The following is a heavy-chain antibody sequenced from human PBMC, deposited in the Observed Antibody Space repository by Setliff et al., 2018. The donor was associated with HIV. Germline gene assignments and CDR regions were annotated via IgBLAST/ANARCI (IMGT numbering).Heavy chain of an antibody. J-gene: IGHJ2*01. D-gene: IGHD1-26*01. Sequence: SETLSLTCAVSGYSISTAYYWGWIRQPPGKGLEWIGSVYHSGSTYYNPSLKSRVTISVDTSKNQFSLKLSSVTAADTAVYYCARDFRIGWAVQDYWYFDLWGRGTLVTVSS. CDR3: ARDFRIGWAVQDYWYFDL. V-gene: IGHV4-38-2*02. CDR1: GYSISTAYY. CDR2: VYHSGST.